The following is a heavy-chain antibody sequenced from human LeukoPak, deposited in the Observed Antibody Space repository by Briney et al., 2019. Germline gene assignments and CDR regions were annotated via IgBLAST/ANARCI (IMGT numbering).Heavy chain of an antibody. CDR1: DFDFSSHA. CDR2: ISISGTKT. J-gene: IGHJ4*02. D-gene: IGHD4-17*01. Sequence: GGSLRLSCEASDFDFSSHAMTWVRQAPGKGLEWLSAISISGTKTYYGDSVKGRFFISRDNSKNTLYLHMNSLRVGDTGIYYCAKDRRPTVSSIDYWGQGTLVTVSS. CDR3: AKDRRPTVSSIDY. V-gene: IGHV3-23*01.